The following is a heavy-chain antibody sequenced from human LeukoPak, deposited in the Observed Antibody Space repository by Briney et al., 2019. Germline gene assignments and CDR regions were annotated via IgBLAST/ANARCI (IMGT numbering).Heavy chain of an antibody. D-gene: IGHD2-15*01. J-gene: IGHJ5*02. CDR2: ISAYNGNT. CDR1: GYTFTSYG. CDR3: ARDGTDIVVVVAAAGPFDP. V-gene: IGHV1-18*01. Sequence: ASVKVSCKASGYTFTSYGISWVGQAPGQGLEGMGWISAYNGNTNYAQKLQGRVTMTTDTSTSTAYMELRSLRSDDTAVYYCARDGTDIVVVVAAAGPFDPWGQGTLVTVSS.